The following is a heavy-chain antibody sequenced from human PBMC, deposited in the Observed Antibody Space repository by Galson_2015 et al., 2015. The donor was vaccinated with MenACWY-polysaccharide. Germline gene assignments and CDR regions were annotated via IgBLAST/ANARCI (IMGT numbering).Heavy chain of an antibody. D-gene: IGHD6-19*01. CDR1: GFTFSSYS. CDR3: ARDRDQWLVEENYFDY. V-gene: IGHV3-48*01. CDR2: ISSSSSTI. J-gene: IGHJ4*02. Sequence: SLRLSCAASGFTFSSYSMNWVRRAPGKGLEWVSYISSSSSTIYYADSVKGRFTISRDNAKNSLYLQMNSLRAEDTAVYYCARDRDQWLVEENYFDYWGQGTLVTVSS.